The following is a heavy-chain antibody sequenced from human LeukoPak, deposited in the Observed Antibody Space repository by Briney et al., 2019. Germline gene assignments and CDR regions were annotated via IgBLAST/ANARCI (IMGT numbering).Heavy chain of an antibody. Sequence: GASVKVSCKASGYTFTGYYMHWVRQAPGQGLEWMGWINPNSGGTNYAQKLQGRVTMTTDTSTSTAYMELRSLRSDDTAVYYCARVGAYCGGDCFRDAFDIWGQGTMVTVSS. CDR2: INPNSGGT. D-gene: IGHD2-21*02. J-gene: IGHJ3*02. V-gene: IGHV1-2*02. CDR1: GYTFTGYY. CDR3: ARVGAYCGGDCFRDAFDI.